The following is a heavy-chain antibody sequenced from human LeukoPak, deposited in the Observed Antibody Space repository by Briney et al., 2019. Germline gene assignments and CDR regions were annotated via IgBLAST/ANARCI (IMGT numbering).Heavy chain of an antibody. CDR2: ISSSSSYI. V-gene: IGHV3-21*01. D-gene: IGHD6-13*01. CDR1: GFTFSSYS. J-gene: IGHJ4*02. CDR3: ARHSSPRTFDY. Sequence: GGSLRLSCAASGFTFSSYSMNWVRQAPGKGLEWVSSISSSSSYIYYADSVKGRFTISRDNAKNSLYLQMNNLRAEDTAVYYCARHSSPRTFDYWGQGTLVTVSS.